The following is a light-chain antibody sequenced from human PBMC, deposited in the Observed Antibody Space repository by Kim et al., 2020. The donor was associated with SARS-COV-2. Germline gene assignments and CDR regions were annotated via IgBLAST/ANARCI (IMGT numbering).Light chain of an antibody. CDR2: GAS. V-gene: IGKV3-20*01. CDR3: HQYGSSPYT. Sequence: EIVLTQSPGTLSLSPGERGTLSCRASQSVSRSYLAWYQQKPGQAPRLLIYGASSRATGIPDRFSGSGSGTDFTLTISRLEPEDFAVYYCHQYGSSPYTFGQGTKVDIK. CDR1: QSVSRSY. J-gene: IGKJ2*01.